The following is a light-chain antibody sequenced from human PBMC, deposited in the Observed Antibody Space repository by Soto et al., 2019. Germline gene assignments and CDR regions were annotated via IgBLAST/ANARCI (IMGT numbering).Light chain of an antibody. Sequence: DIQMTQSPSTLSASVGDRVTITCRASQSISSWLAWYQQKPGKAPKLLIYDASSLESGVPSRFSGSGSGTEFTLTISSLQPDDFATYYCQQYHSYPYTFGQGTKQEI. V-gene: IGKV1-5*01. CDR2: DAS. CDR1: QSISSW. CDR3: QQYHSYPYT. J-gene: IGKJ2*01.